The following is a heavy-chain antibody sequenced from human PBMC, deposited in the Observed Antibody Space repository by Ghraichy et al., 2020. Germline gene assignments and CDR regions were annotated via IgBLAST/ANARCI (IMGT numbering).Heavy chain of an antibody. J-gene: IGHJ4*02. CDR2: IWSDGSYK. CDR1: GFTFSSYG. D-gene: IGHD3-3*01. CDR3: ARGEPTYDFWSGAPGYYFDY. V-gene: IGHV3-33*01. Sequence: GGSLRLSCTASGFTFSSYGMHWVRQAPGKGLAWVAVIWSDGSYKYYADSVKGRFTISRDNSKNTLYLQMNSLRAEDTAVYYCARGEPTYDFWSGAPGYYFDYWGQGTLVTVSS.